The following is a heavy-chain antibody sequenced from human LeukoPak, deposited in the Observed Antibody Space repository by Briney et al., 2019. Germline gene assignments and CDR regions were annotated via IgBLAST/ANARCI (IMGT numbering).Heavy chain of an antibody. V-gene: IGHV3-53*01. CDR1: GFTVSSNY. J-gene: IGHJ6*02. Sequence: GGSLRLSCAASGFTVSSNYMTWVRQAPGKGLEWVSIIYSGGRTFYADSVKGRFTISRDNSKSTLYLQMNSLRAEDTAVYYCARVRGVYYYYGMDVWGQETTVTVS. CDR2: IYSGGRT. CDR3: ARVRGVYYYYGMDV. D-gene: IGHD2-8*01.